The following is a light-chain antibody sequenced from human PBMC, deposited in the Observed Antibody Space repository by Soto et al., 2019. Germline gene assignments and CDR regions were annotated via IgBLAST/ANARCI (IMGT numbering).Light chain of an antibody. CDR2: GAS. CDR1: QSVATNY. J-gene: IGKJ4*01. V-gene: IGKV3-20*01. CDR3: EQYGSTPLT. Sequence: EIVLTQSPGTLSLSPGERATLSCRASQSVATNYLAWYQQKPGQAPRFLMYGASSRATGIPDRFSGSGSGTDFTLTISRLEPEDFAVYYCEQYGSTPLTFGGGTKVEIK.